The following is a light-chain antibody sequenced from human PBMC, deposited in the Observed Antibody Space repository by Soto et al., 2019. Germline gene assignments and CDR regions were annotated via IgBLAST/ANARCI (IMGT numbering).Light chain of an antibody. CDR2: DAS. Sequence: EIVLTQSPATLSLSPGDRATLSCRASQSVSSYLAWYQQKPGQAPRLLIYDASNRATGIPSRFSGSGSGTDFTLTITSLEPEDFAVYYCQQRSNWPHTFGGGTKVEIK. V-gene: IGKV3-11*01. CDR3: QQRSNWPHT. J-gene: IGKJ4*01. CDR1: QSVSSY.